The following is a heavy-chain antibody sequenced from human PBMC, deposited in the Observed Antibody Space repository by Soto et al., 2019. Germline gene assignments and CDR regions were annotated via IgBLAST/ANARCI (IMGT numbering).Heavy chain of an antibody. CDR2: ISGSDGST. CDR1: GFTFNNYA. V-gene: IGHV3-23*01. Sequence: EVQLLESGGGLVQPGGSLRLSCAASGFTFNNYAMTWVRQAPGKGLEWVSTISGSDGSTYYADSVKGRLTISRDNSKNALYLQMSSLRAEDTALYYCVKDWTGDTCPCMDVWGHGTTVTVSS. D-gene: IGHD2-8*02. CDR3: VKDWTGDTCPCMDV. J-gene: IGHJ6*01.